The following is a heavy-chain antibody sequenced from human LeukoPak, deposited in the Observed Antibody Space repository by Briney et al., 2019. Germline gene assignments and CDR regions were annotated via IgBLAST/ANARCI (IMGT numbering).Heavy chain of an antibody. Sequence: GGSLRLSCAASEFTFSSYSMNWVRQAPGKGLEWVSSISGSSSYIFYADSVKGRFTISRDNAKNSLYLQMNSLRADDTAVYYCARGYLYCGGDCFVDYWGQGALVTVSS. CDR3: ARGYLYCGGDCFVDY. J-gene: IGHJ4*02. D-gene: IGHD2-21*02. CDR2: ISGSSSYI. CDR1: EFTFSSYS. V-gene: IGHV3-21*01.